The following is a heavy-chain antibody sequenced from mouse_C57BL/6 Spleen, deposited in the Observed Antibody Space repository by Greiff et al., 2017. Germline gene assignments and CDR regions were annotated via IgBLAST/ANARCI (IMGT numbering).Heavy chain of an antibody. Sequence: QVQLQQPGAELVKPGASVKMSCKASGYTFTSYWITWVKQRPGQGLEWIGDIYPGSGSTNYNEKFKSKATLTVDTSSSTAYMQLSSLTSEDSAVYYCASYYDYDGRFAYWGQGTLVTVSA. CDR3: ASYYDYDGRFAY. J-gene: IGHJ3*01. CDR1: GYTFTSYW. V-gene: IGHV1-55*01. CDR2: IYPGSGST. D-gene: IGHD2-4*01.